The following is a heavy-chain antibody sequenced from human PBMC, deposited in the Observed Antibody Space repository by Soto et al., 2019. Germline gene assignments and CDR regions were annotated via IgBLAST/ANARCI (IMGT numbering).Heavy chain of an antibody. V-gene: IGHV4-59*08. CDR3: VRQGFGPLHGLVDV. Sequence: SETLSLTCTVSSDSSSSYKWSWIRQTPGKGLEWIGYIDNNGGISYNTSLRSRITITISIDTSTKQVSLRLSSVTAADTAVYYCVRQGFGPLHGLVDVWGQGTTVT. D-gene: IGHD3-10*01. J-gene: IGHJ6*02. CDR2: IDNNGGI. CDR1: SDSSSSYK.